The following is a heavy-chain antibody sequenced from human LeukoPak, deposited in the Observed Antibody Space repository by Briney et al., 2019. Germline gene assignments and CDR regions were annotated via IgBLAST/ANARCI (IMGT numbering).Heavy chain of an antibody. CDR2: IKQDGAEK. Sequence: GGSLRLSCAASGFTFNSYWMNWVRQAPGKGLEWVANIKQDGAEKYYVDSVKGRFTISRDNSKNMLYLQMNSLRAEDTAVYYCARYRTIAARYFDYWGQGTLVTVSS. D-gene: IGHD6-6*01. J-gene: IGHJ4*02. CDR1: GFTFNSYW. V-gene: IGHV3-7*01. CDR3: ARYRTIAARYFDY.